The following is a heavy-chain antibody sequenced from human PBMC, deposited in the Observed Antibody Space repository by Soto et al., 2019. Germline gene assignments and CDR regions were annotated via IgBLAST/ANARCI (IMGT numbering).Heavy chain of an antibody. J-gene: IGHJ3*02. CDR2: ISAYNGNT. Sequence: ASVNVSCKASGYTFTSYGISWVRQAPGQGLELMGWISAYNGNTNYAQKLQGRVTMTTXXXXXXAXIXLXXXXSDXTAVYYCARGNSGSRYDAFDIWGQGTMVTVSS. V-gene: IGHV1-18*01. D-gene: IGHD1-26*01. CDR3: ARGNSGSRYDAFDI. CDR1: GYTFTSYG.